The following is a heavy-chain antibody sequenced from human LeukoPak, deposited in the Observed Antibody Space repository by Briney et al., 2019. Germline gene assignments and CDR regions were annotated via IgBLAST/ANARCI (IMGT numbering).Heavy chain of an antibody. CDR3: ARAHHYSGYDSVYFEY. CDR2: IYYSGST. J-gene: IGHJ4*02. V-gene: IGHV4-30-4*08. Sequence: SETLSLTCTVSGDSISSSDYYWSWIRQPPGKGLEWIGFIYYSGSTYYNPSLKSRVTISVDTSKNQFSLRLSSVTAADTAVYYCARAHHYSGYDSVYFEYWGQGTLVTVSS. D-gene: IGHD5-12*01. CDR1: GDSISSSDYY.